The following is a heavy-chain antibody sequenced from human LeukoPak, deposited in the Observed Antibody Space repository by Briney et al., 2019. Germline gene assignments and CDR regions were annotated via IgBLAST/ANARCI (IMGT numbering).Heavy chain of an antibody. D-gene: IGHD5-18*01. J-gene: IGHJ6*02. Sequence: GSLRLSCAASGFTFSGYSMNWIRQPPGKGLEWIGEINHSGSTNYSPSLKSRVNISVDTSKNQFSLKLSSVTAADTAVYYCARTRIQLWRYYYYGMDVWGQGTTVTVSS. CDR1: GFTFSGYS. CDR3: ARTRIQLWRYYYYGMDV. V-gene: IGHV4-34*01. CDR2: INHSGST.